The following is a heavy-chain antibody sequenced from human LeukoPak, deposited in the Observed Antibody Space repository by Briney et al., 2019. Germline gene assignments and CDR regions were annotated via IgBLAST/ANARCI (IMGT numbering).Heavy chain of an antibody. CDR3: AREDYYDSSGYGNWFDP. Sequence: SETLSLTCTVSGGSISSYYWSWIRQPPGKGLEWIGYIYYSGSTNYNPSLKSRVTISVDTPKNQFSLKLSSVTAADTAVYYCAREDYYDSSGYGNWFDPWGQGTLVTVSS. J-gene: IGHJ5*02. CDR1: GGSISSYY. D-gene: IGHD3-22*01. V-gene: IGHV4-59*01. CDR2: IYYSGST.